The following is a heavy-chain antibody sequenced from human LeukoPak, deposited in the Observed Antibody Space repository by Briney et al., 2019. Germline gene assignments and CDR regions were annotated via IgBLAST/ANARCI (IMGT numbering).Heavy chain of an antibody. V-gene: IGHV3-21*01. J-gene: IGHJ4*02. D-gene: IGHD5-24*01. CDR3: ARAFADGYNSSPFDY. CDR1: GFTFNRYS. Sequence: GGSLRLSHAASGFTFNRYSLHWVHQAPGKGREWVSSISSVSSYVYYADSLKGRFTISRDNAKNSLYLQINSLRAEDTAVYYCARAFADGYNSSPFDYWGQGTLVTVSS. CDR2: ISSVSSYV.